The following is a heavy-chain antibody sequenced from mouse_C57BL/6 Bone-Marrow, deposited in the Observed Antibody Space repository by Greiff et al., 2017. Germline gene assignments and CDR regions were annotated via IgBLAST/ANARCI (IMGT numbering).Heavy chain of an antibody. Sequence: VQLQQSGPELVKPGASVKISCKASGYTFTDYYMNWVKQSHGKSLEWIGDINPNNGGTSYNQKFKGKATLTVDKSSSTAYMELRSLTSEDSAVYYCASPWAMDYWGQGTSVTVSS. CDR3: ASPWAMDY. J-gene: IGHJ4*01. CDR2: INPNNGGT. V-gene: IGHV1-26*01. CDR1: GYTFTDYY.